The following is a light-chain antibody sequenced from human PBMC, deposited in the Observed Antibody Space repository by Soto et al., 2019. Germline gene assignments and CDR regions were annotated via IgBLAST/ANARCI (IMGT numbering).Light chain of an antibody. J-gene: IGKJ3*01. CDR2: DAS. Sequence: IQMTQFPPSLSAAVGDRVTITCQASQEISNYLNWYQQKPGKAPKLLIYDASNLEAGVPSRFSGSGSGTEFTFTISSLQPEDIATYYCQQYDNLPLSFGPGTKVDIK. CDR1: QEISNY. V-gene: IGKV1-33*01. CDR3: QQYDNLPLS.